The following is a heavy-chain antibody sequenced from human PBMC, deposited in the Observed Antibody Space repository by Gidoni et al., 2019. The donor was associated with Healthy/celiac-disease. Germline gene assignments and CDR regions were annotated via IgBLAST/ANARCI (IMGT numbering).Heavy chain of an antibody. V-gene: IGHV1-69*01. J-gene: IGHJ6*02. CDR2: VILSFGTA. D-gene: IGHD3-22*01. CDR3: ERGRSSGYSMDV. CDR1: GSTFSSYA. Sequence: EVKKPGSSVKVSCKASGSTFSSYAISWVRQAPGQGLEWMGGVILSFGTAHYAQQFQGRVTITADESTSTAYLELSSLRSEDTAVYYCERGRSSGYSMDVWGQGTTVTVSS.